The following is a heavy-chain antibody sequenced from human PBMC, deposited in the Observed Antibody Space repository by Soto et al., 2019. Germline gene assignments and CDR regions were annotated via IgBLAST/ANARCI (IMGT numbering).Heavy chain of an antibody. CDR3: ARGAGAEYFQH. CDR2: ISGDSSTM. CDR1: GFTFTTYS. V-gene: IGHV3-48*02. Sequence: EVQLVESGGGLVQAGGSLRLSCAASGFTFTTYSMKWVRQAPGKGLEWVSYISGDSSTMYYADSVKGRFTISRDNAKNSLSLQTNSLRDEDTAVYYCARGAGAEYFQHWGQGTLVTVSS. D-gene: IGHD6-19*01. J-gene: IGHJ1*01.